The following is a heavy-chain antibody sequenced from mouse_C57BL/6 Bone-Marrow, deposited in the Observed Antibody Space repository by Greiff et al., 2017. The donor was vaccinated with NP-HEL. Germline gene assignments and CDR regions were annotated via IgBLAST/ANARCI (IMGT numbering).Heavy chain of an antibody. D-gene: IGHD2-3*01. Sequence: QVQLKESGPGLVAPSQSLSITCTVSGFSLTSYGVHWVRQPPGKGLEWLVVIWSDGSTTYNSALKSILSISKDNSKSQVFLKMNSLQTDDTAMYYCARQVIYDGYYVLDYWGKGTTLTVSS. CDR1: GFSLTSYG. CDR3: ARQVIYDGYYVLDY. J-gene: IGHJ2*01. V-gene: IGHV2-6-1*01. CDR2: IWSDGST.